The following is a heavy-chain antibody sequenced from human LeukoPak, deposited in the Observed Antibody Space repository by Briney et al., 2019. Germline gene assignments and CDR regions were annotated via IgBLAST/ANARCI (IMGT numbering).Heavy chain of an antibody. Sequence: GGSLRLSCAASGFTFSSYAMHWVRQAPGKGLEWVAVISYDGSNKYYADSVKGRFTISRDNSKNTLYLQMNSLRAEDTAVYYCARDLGSGDGYLDYWGQGTLVTVSS. V-gene: IGHV3-30*04. J-gene: IGHJ4*02. D-gene: IGHD5-24*01. CDR1: GFTFSSYA. CDR2: ISYDGSNK. CDR3: ARDLGSGDGYLDY.